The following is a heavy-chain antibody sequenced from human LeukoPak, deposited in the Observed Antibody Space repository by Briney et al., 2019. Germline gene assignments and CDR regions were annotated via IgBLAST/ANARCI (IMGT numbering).Heavy chain of an antibody. V-gene: IGHV1-46*01. CDR3: ARFGGYSYED. J-gene: IGHJ4*02. D-gene: IGHD5-18*01. Sequence: ASVTVSCKASGYSFTNYYMHWVRQAPGQGLEWMGIINHRGGSTTYAQKFQGRVTMTRDTSTSTVYMELSSLRSDDTAVYDCARFGGYSYEDWGQGTLVTVSS. CDR2: INHRGGST. CDR1: GYSFTNYY.